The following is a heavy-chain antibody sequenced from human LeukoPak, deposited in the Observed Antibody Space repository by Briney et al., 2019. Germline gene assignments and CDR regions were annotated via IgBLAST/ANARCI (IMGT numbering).Heavy chain of an antibody. CDR3: ARAQGILGWFDP. V-gene: IGHV1-18*01. CDR1: GYAFTSYG. Sequence: ASVKVCCKASGYAFTSYGISWVRQAPGQGLEWMGWISAYNGNTNYAQKLQGRVTMTTDTSTSTAYMELRSLRSDNTAVYYCARAQGILGWFDPWGQGTLVTVSS. J-gene: IGHJ5*02. D-gene: IGHD3-16*01. CDR2: ISAYNGNT.